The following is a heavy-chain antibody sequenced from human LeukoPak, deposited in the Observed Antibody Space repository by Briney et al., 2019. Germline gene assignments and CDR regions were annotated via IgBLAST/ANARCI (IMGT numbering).Heavy chain of an antibody. CDR1: GYTFTSYA. CDR2: INTNTGNP. J-gene: IGHJ3*02. V-gene: IGHV7-4-1*02. CDR3: ARDIPLYSYGSPDAFDI. Sequence: ASVKVSCKASGYTFTSYAMNWVRQAPGQGLEWMGWINTNTGNPTYAQGFTGRFVFSLDTSVSTAYLQISSLKAEDTAVYYCARDIPLYSYGSPDAFDIWGQGTMVTVSS. D-gene: IGHD5-18*01.